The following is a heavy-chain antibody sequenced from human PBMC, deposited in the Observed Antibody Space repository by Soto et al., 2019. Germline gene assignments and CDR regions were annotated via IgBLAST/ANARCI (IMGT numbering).Heavy chain of an antibody. CDR3: ASRYPGIAAAATYDAFDI. Sequence: QVQLVQSGAEVKKPGASVKVSCKASGYTFTSYGISWVRQAPGQGLEWMGWISAYNGNTNYAQKLQGRVTMTTDTSTSTAYMELRSLRSDDTAAYYCASRYPGIAAAATYDAFDIWGQGTMVTVSS. J-gene: IGHJ3*02. CDR2: ISAYNGNT. V-gene: IGHV1-18*01. CDR1: GYTFTSYG. D-gene: IGHD6-13*01.